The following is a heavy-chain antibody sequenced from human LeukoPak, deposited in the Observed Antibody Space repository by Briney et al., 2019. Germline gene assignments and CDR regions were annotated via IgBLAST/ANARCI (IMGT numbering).Heavy chain of an antibody. J-gene: IGHJ6*02. CDR3: ASPLEGGSGSYPPRENYYYGMDV. V-gene: IGHV1-3*01. Sequence: ASVKVSCKASGYTFTSYAMHWVRQAPGQRLEWMGWINAGNGNTKYSQKFQGRVTITRDTSASTAYMELSSLRSEDTAVYYCASPLEGGSGSYPPRENYYYGMDVWGQGTTVTVSS. CDR2: INAGNGNT. CDR1: GYTFTSYA. D-gene: IGHD3-10*01.